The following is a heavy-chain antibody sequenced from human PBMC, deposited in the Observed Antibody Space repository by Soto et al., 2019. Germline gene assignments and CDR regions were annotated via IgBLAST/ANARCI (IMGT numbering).Heavy chain of an antibody. CDR1: GYTFSSYG. CDR2: ISVYNGNT. D-gene: IGHD2-2*01. CDR3: SXXWHTPSELYFDY. Sequence: QVQLVQSGAEVKKPGASVKVSCKASGYTFSSYGINWVRQAPGQGLEWMGRISVYNGNTNYEQNPQGRVTVTTDTSTSTAYMEXKSLGSDATAMYYCSXXWHTPSELYFDYXFKGTMV. J-gene: IGHJ4*02. V-gene: IGHV1-18*01.